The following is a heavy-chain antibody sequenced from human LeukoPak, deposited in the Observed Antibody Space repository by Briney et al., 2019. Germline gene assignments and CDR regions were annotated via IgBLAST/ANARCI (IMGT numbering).Heavy chain of an antibody. CDR1: GYTFTSYD. D-gene: IGHD2-2*02. Sequence: GASVKVSCKASGYTFTSYDINWVRQATGQGLEWMGWMNPNSGNTGYAQKFQGRVTMTRNTSISTAYMELSSLRSEDTAVYYCARLHCSSTSRYTGEGSWFDPWGQGTLVTVSS. J-gene: IGHJ5*02. CDR2: MNPNSGNT. V-gene: IGHV1-8*01. CDR3: ARLHCSSTSRYTGEGSWFDP.